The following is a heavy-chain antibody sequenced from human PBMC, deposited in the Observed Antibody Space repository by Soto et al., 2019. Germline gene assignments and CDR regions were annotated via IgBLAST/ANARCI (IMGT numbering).Heavy chain of an antibody. V-gene: IGHV4-31*03. Sequence: SETLSLTCTVSGGSISSGGYYWSWIRQHPGKGLEWIGYIYYSGSTYYNPSLKSRVTISVDTSKNQFSLELSSVTAADTAVYYCAASHYGYWFDPWGQGTLVTVSS. CDR1: GGSISSGGYY. CDR2: IYYSGST. J-gene: IGHJ5*02. CDR3: AASHYGYWFDP. D-gene: IGHD4-4*01.